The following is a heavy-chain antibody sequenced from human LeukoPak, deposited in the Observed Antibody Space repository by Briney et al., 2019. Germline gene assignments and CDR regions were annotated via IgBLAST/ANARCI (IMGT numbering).Heavy chain of an antibody. J-gene: IGHJ3*02. CDR1: GFTFSTYD. CDR3: AKGGYFSYDM. CDR2: ISGTHAGRQGTT. V-gene: IGHV3-23*01. D-gene: IGHD5-18*01. Sequence: GGSLRLSXAASGFTFSTYDMSWVRQTPGKGLEWLSAISGTHAGRQGTTYYADSVKGRFTISRDDSKNTLYLQMHSLRAEDTAIYFCAKGGYFSYDMWGQGTKVTVSP.